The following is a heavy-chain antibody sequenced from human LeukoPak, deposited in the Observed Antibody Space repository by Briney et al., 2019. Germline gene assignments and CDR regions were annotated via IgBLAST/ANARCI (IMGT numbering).Heavy chain of an antibody. D-gene: IGHD3-3*01. CDR1: GYTLTELS. Sequence: ASVKVSCKVSGYTLTELSMHWVRQAPGKGLEWMGGLDPEDGETIYAQKFQGRVTMTEDTSTDTAYMELSSLRSEDTAVYYCATDGHYDFWSGYADWGQGTLVTASS. J-gene: IGHJ4*02. CDR2: LDPEDGET. V-gene: IGHV1-24*01. CDR3: ATDGHYDFWSGYAD.